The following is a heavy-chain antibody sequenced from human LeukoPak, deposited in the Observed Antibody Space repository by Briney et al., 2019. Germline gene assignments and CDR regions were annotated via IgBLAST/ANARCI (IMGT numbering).Heavy chain of an antibody. Sequence: SGGSLRLSCAASGFTFSSYAMSWVRQAPGKGLEWVSAISGSGGSTYYADSVKGRFTISRDNSKNTLYLQMNSLRAEGTAVYYCAKSGLPSASPIYYYYYGMDVWGQGTTVTVSS. CDR1: GFTFSSYA. J-gene: IGHJ6*02. D-gene: IGHD5/OR15-5a*01. CDR2: ISGSGGST. V-gene: IGHV3-23*01. CDR3: AKSGLPSASPIYYYYYGMDV.